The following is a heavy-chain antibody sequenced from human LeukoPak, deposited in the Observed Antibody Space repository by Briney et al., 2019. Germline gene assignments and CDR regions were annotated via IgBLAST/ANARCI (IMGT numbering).Heavy chain of an antibody. V-gene: IGHV3-30*03. CDR2: ISYDGKNK. CDR1: GFTFSDFG. D-gene: IGHD6-19*01. J-gene: IGHJ4*02. CDR3: ATKTPFAVAPRG. Sequence: PGGSLRLSCAASGFTFSDFGMHWVRQAPGRGLEWVAVISYDGKNKYYADSVKGRFTISRDNSRNTLYLQMNSLRAEDTAVYYCATKTPFAVAPRGWGQGTLVTVSS.